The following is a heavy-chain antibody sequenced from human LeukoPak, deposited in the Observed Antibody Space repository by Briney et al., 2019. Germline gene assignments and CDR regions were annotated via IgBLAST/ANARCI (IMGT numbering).Heavy chain of an antibody. CDR2: IYQSGSGSS. J-gene: IGHJ4*02. CDR3: ASTLRFLPYRRFDY. V-gene: IGHV4-39*01. CDR1: GGSIISSNYY. D-gene: IGHD3-3*01. Sequence: SETLSLTCSVSGGSIISSNYYWGWIRQPPGKGLEWIGSIYQSGSGSSYYNPSLKSRVTISGDTSKNQFFLRLSSVTAADTAVHYCASTLRFLPYRRFDYWGQGTLVTVPS.